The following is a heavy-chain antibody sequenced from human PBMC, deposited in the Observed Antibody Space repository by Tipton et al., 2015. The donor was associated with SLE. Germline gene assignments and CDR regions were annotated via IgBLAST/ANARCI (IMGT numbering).Heavy chain of an antibody. Sequence: GLVKPSQTLSLTCAISGDSVSNNRAAWNWVRQSPSRGLEWLGRTFYRSKWYNEYAVSVRGRVTVNPDTSKKQFSLKLSPVTAADTAVYYCARALSSGWYYYWGQGTLVTVSS. J-gene: IGHJ4*02. D-gene: IGHD6-19*01. CDR2: TFYRSKWYN. CDR1: GDSVSNNRAA. V-gene: IGHV6-1*01. CDR3: ARALSSGWYYY.